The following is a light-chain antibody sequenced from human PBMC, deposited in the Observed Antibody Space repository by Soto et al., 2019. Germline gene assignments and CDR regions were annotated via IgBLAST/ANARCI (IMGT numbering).Light chain of an antibody. J-gene: IGLJ1*01. CDR1: SSNIGAGYD. CDR2: GNS. CDR3: QSYYSSLSYV. V-gene: IGLV1-40*01. Sequence: QSVLTQPPSVSGAPGQRVTISCTGSSSNIGAGYDVHWYQQLPGTAPKLLIYGNSNRPSGVPDRFSGSKSGTSASLAITGIQAEDESDYYCQSYYSSLSYVFGTGTKVTVL.